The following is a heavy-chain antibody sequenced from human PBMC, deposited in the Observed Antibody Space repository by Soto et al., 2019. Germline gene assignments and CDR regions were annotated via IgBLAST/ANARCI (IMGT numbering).Heavy chain of an antibody. CDR3: ARDTTYYYGSGRSYYYYGMEV. V-gene: IGHV3-23*01. Sequence: GGSLRLSCAACGFTFSSDAMNWVRQPPGKGLEWVSVITDNGDNTYYADSVKGRFTISRDNSKNTLYLQMNSLRAEDTAVYYCARDTTYYYGSGRSYYYYGMEVWGQGTTVTVSS. CDR1: GFTFSSDA. CDR2: ITDNGDNT. D-gene: IGHD3-10*01. J-gene: IGHJ6*02.